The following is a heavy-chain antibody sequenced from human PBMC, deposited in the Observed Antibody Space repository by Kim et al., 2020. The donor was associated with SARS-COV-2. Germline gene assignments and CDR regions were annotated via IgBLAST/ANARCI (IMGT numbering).Heavy chain of an antibody. CDR3: AGRGYSGYDWLGYYYYGMDV. CDR2: ISSSSSYT. Sequence: GGSLRLSCAASGFTFSDYYMSWIRQAPGKGLEWVSYISSSSSYTNYADSVKGRFTISRDNAKNSLYLQMNSLRAEDTAVYYCAGRGYSGYDWLGYYYYGMDVWGQGTTVTVSS. D-gene: IGHD5-12*01. V-gene: IGHV3-11*06. CDR1: GFTFSDYY. J-gene: IGHJ6*02.